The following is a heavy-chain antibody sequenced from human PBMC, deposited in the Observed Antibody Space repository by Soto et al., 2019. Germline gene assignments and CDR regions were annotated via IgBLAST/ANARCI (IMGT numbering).Heavy chain of an antibody. D-gene: IGHD4-4*01. Sequence: QVQLVQSGAEVKKPGASVKVSCKASGYTFTSYAMHWVRQAPGQRLEWMGWINAGNGNTEYLQKCEGRVTRTTDTSASTAYMELSSLRAEDTAVYYCARGLGGSSLSCNYLDFDYWGQGTLVTVSS. V-gene: IGHV1-3*01. CDR3: ARGLGGSSLSCNYLDFDY. CDR2: INAGNGNT. J-gene: IGHJ4*02. CDR1: GYTFTSYA.